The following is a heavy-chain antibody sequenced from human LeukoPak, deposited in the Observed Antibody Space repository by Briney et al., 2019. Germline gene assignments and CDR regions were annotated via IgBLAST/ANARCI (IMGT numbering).Heavy chain of an antibody. V-gene: IGHV4-39*07. CDR1: GGSISSSSYY. J-gene: IGHJ6*03. D-gene: IGHD5-18*01. CDR2: IYYSGST. CDR3: ARVAIRQAGYYYYYMDV. Sequence: SETQSLTCTVSGGSISSSSYYWGWIRQPPGKGLEWIGSIYYSGSTYYNPSLKSRVTISVDTSKNQFSLKLSSVTAADTAVYYCARVAIRQAGYYYYYMDVWGKGTTVTVSS.